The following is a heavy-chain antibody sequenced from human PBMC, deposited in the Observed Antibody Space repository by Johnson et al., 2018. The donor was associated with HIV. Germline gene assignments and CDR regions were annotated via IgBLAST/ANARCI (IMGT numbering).Heavy chain of an antibody. V-gene: IGHV3-7*05. CDR2: INEDGSEK. CDR3: ANFRGTTRNPDAFDI. D-gene: IGHD1-1*01. Sequence: VQLVESGGGLVQPGGSLRLSCAASGFTFSSYWMSWVRQAPGKGLEWVANINEDGSEKYYVDSVKGRFTISRDNAKNSLYLQMNSLRAEDTAVHYCANFRGTTRNPDAFDIWGHGTMVTV. CDR1: GFTFSSYW. J-gene: IGHJ3*02.